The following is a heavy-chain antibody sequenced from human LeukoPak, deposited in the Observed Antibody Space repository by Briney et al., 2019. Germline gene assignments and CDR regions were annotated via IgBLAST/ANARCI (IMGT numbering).Heavy chain of an antibody. Sequence: GGSLRLSCAASGFTVSSNYMSWVRQAPGKGLEWVSVIYSGGSTYYADSVEGRFTISRHNSENTLYLQMNSLRAEDTAVYYCARALGLSYYYGMDVWGQGTTVTVSS. CDR1: GFTVSSNY. J-gene: IGHJ6*02. CDR2: IYSGGST. D-gene: IGHD3-10*01. CDR3: ARALGLSYYYGMDV. V-gene: IGHV3-53*04.